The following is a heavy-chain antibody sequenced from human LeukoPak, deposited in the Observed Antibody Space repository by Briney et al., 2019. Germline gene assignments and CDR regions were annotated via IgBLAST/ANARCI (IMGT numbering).Heavy chain of an antibody. D-gene: IGHD3-10*01. J-gene: IGHJ3*02. V-gene: IGHV3-7*03. CDR3: AKDRSMVRGYDAFDI. Sequence: GGSLRLSCVASGFTFSSYWMTWVRQAPGKGLEWVANIKTDGSQIYYVDSVKGRFTISRDNAKNSLYLQMNSLRAEDTALYYCAKDRSMVRGYDAFDIWGQGTMVTVSS. CDR1: GFTFSSYW. CDR2: IKTDGSQI.